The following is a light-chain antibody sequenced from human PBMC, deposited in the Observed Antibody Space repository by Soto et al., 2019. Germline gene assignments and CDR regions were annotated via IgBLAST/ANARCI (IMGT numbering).Light chain of an antibody. J-gene: IGKJ3*01. CDR1: QSVSSSY. Sequence: EIVLTQSPGTLSLSPGERATLSCRASQSVSSSYFAWYQQKPGQAPRLLIYGASSRATGIPDRFSGSGSGTDFTLTISSLEPADFAVYYCQQYGSSPRFTFGRGTKVDIK. CDR3: QQYGSSPRFT. CDR2: GAS. V-gene: IGKV3-20*01.